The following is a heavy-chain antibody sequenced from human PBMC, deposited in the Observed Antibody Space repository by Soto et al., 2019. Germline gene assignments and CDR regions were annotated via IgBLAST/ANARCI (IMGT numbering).Heavy chain of an antibody. V-gene: IGHV1-18*01. CDR3: ARDHPTTVTNNWFDP. CDR1: GYTFTSYG. Sequence: QVQLVQSGAEVKKPGASVKVSCKASGYTFTSYGISWVRQAPGQGLEWMGWISAYNGNTNYAQKLQGRVTMTTATATSTAYMELRSLRSDDTAVYYCARDHPTTVTNNWFDPWGQGTLVTVSS. D-gene: IGHD4-17*01. CDR2: ISAYNGNT. J-gene: IGHJ5*02.